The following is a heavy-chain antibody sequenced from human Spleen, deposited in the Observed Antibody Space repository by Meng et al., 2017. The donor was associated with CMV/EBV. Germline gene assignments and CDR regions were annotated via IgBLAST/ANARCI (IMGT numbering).Heavy chain of an antibody. CDR2: IFYSGGT. J-gene: IGHJ4*02. D-gene: IGHD4-17*01. V-gene: IGHV4-39*07. CDR1: GGSISSSRHY. CDR3: ARWDDYGDYAGLDY. Sequence: ESLKISCTVSGGSISSSRHYWGWIRQPPGKGLEWIGYIFYSGGTYYNPSLKSRLTISVDTSKNQFSLVVTSVSAADTAVYYCARWDDYGDYAGLDYWGQGTLVTVSS.